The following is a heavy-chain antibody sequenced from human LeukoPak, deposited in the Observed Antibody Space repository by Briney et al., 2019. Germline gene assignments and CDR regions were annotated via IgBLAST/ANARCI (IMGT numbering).Heavy chain of an antibody. V-gene: IGHV4-59*11. D-gene: IGHD3-22*01. J-gene: IGHJ3*02. Sequence: SETLSLTCTVSGDSIGSHYWSWIRQPPGKGLEWIGYIFYVGITNYNPSLKSRVNISVDTSKNQFSLKLSSVTAADTAVYCCARDYYDSRGEAFDIWGQGTMVTVSS. CDR2: IFYVGIT. CDR1: GDSIGSHY. CDR3: ARDYYDSRGEAFDI.